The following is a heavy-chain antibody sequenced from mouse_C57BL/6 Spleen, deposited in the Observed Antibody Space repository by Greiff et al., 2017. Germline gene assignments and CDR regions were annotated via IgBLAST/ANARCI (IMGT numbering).Heavy chain of an antibody. CDR3: ARSPLITAVVEGY. Sequence: VQLQQPGTELVKPGASVKLSCKASGYTFTSYWMHWVKQRPGQGLEWIGNINPSNGGTNYNEKFKSKATLTVDKSSSTASMQLSSLTSEDSAVYYCARSPLITAVVEGYWGQGTTLTVSS. D-gene: IGHD1-1*01. CDR1: GYTFTSYW. CDR2: INPSNGGT. V-gene: IGHV1-53*01. J-gene: IGHJ2*01.